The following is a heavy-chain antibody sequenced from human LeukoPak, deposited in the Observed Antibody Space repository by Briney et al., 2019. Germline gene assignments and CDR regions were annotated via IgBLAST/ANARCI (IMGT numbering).Heavy chain of an antibody. J-gene: IGHJ6*02. CDR2: VDHSGST. Sequence: SETLSLTCAVSGGSFSDHYWTWIRQSPGKGLECIGEVDHSGSTNYNPSLESRVTISRDTSKSQVSLKLTSVTAADTAVYYCAGRLFYFYGMDVWGQGTTVTVSS. CDR1: GGSFSDHY. CDR3: AGRLFYFYGMDV. V-gene: IGHV4-34*01.